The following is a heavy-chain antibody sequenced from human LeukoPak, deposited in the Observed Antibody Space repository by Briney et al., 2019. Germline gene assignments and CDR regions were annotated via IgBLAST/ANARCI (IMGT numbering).Heavy chain of an antibody. V-gene: IGHV4-39*07. CDR2: IYYSGGT. CDR1: GGSVSSSGYY. J-gene: IGHJ3*02. CDR3: ARGAYQVLI. D-gene: IGHD2-2*01. Sequence: SETLSLTCTVSGGSVSSSGYYWGWIRQPPGKGLEWIGTIYYSGGTYSGPSLKSRVTISVDTSKNQFSLKLNSVTAADTAVYYCARGAYQVLIWGQGTMVTVSS.